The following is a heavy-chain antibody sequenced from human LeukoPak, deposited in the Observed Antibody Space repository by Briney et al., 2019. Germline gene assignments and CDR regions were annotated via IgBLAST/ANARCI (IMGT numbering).Heavy chain of an antibody. Sequence: ASVKVSCKASGYTFTGYYMHWVRQAPGQGLEWMGWINPNSGGTNYAQKFQGRVTMTRDTSISTAYMELSRLRSEDTAVYYCARGIAARPFWSYGMDVWGQGTTVTVSS. D-gene: IGHD6-6*01. CDR2: INPNSGGT. CDR3: ARGIAARPFWSYGMDV. J-gene: IGHJ6*02. CDR1: GYTFTGYY. V-gene: IGHV1-2*02.